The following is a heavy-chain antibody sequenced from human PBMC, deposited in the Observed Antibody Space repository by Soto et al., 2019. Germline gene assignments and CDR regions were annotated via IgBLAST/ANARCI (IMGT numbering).Heavy chain of an antibody. CDR1: GGTFSSFG. CDR3: ARTIGAHYWYFDL. CDR2: IIPIFGTA. D-gene: IGHD6-25*01. J-gene: IGHJ2*01. Sequence: QVQLVQSGAEVRKPGSSVKVSCKASGGTFSSFGISWVRQAPGQGLEWMGEIIPIFGTANYAQKFQGRVTTTADESTSTASMALSRLRSEDTAVYYCARTIGAHYWYFDLWGRGTLVTVSS. V-gene: IGHV1-69*01.